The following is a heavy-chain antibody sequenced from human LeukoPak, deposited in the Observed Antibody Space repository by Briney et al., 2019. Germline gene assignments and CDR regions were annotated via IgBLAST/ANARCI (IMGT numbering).Heavy chain of an antibody. CDR2: ISAYNGNT. J-gene: IGHJ3*02. CDR3: AGGPAKVGATTDDAFDI. CDR1: GYTFTSYG. D-gene: IGHD1-26*01. V-gene: IGHV1-18*01. Sequence: GASVKVSCKASGYTFTSYGISWVRQAPGQGLEWMGWISAYNGNTNYAQKLQGRVAMTTDTSTSTAYMELRSLRSDDTAVYYCAGGPAKVGATTDDAFDIWGQGTMVTVSS.